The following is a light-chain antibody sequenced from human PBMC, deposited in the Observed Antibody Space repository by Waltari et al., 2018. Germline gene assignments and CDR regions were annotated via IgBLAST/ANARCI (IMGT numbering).Light chain of an antibody. CDR3: LLYMGSGIWV. CDR2: KAN. Sequence: HTVVTQAPSLSVSPAGTVTPTRALSSCSPSSHPDPRWYQQSPRQTPRTLVYKANIRSSGVPDRFSGSVLGNKAVLIITGAQAEDESSYYCLLYMGSGIWVFGGGTKLTVL. CDR1: SCSPSSHPD. J-gene: IGLJ3*02. V-gene: IGLV8-61*01.